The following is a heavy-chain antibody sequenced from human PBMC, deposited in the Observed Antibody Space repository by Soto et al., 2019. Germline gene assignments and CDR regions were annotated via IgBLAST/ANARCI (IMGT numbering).Heavy chain of an antibody. Sequence: EVQLVESGGGLVQPGGSLRLSCAASGFTFSSYWMSWVRQAPGKGLEWVANIKQDGSEKYYVDSVKGRFTISRDNAKNSLYLQMNSLRAEDTAVYYCARDGRYSSGRYPHNWFDPWGQGTLVTVSS. CDR3: ARDGRYSSGRYPHNWFDP. V-gene: IGHV3-7*01. D-gene: IGHD6-19*01. CDR2: IKQDGSEK. CDR1: GFTFSSYW. J-gene: IGHJ5*02.